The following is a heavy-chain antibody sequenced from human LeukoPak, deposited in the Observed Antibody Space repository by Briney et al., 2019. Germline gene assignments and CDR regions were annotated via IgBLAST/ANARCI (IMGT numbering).Heavy chain of an antibody. D-gene: IGHD2-2*02. CDR3: ARDLDLGYCSSTSCYIRGYYYYGMDV. CDR2: ISYDGSNK. Sequence: GRSLRLSCAASGFTFSSYAMHWVRQAPGKGLEWVAVISYDGSNKYYADSVKGRLTISRDNSKNTLYLQMNSLRAEDTAVYYCARDLDLGYCSSTSCYIRGYYYYGMDVWGQGTTVTVSS. J-gene: IGHJ6*02. V-gene: IGHV3-30-3*01. CDR1: GFTFSSYA.